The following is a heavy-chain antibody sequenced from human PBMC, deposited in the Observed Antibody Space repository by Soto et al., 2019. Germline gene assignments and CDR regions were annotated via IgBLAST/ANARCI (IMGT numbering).Heavy chain of an antibody. CDR1: GGSFNGYY. CDR2: INHSGST. Sequence: SETLSLTCAVYGGSFNGYYWNWIRQPPGKGLEWIGEINHSGSTNYNPSLKSRVTISVDTSKNQFSLKLSSVTAADTAVYYCARGITLPTPLDYWGQGALVTVSS. J-gene: IGHJ4*02. D-gene: IGHD1-20*01. V-gene: IGHV4-34*01. CDR3: ARGITLPTPLDY.